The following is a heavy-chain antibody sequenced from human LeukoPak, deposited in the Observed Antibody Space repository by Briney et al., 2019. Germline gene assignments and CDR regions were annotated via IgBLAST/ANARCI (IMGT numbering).Heavy chain of an antibody. CDR1: GFTFTDYY. CDR2: INPNSGGT. CDR3: ARDGHLSYQSIWMFPDY. V-gene: IGHV1-2*02. J-gene: IGHJ4*02. D-gene: IGHD1-1*01. Sequence: ASVKVSCKASGFTFTDYYMHWVRQAPGQGLEWMGWINPNSGGTNYAQKFQGTVTMTRDTSISTAYMELSRLRSDDTAVYYCARDGHLSYQSIWMFPDYWGQGTRVTDSS.